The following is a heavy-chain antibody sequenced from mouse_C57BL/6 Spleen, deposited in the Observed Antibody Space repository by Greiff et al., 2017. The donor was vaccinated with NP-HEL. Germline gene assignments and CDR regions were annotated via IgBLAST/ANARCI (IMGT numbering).Heavy chain of an antibody. Sequence: EVKLVESGPGMVKPSQSLSLTCTVTGYSITSGYDWHWIRHFPGNKLEWMGYISYSGSTNYHPSLKSRISITHDTSKNHFFLKLNSVTTEDTATYYWASGYGSSYVGGFAYWGKGTLVTVSA. CDR1: GYSITSGYD. CDR3: ASGYGSSYVGGFAY. CDR2: ISYSGST. D-gene: IGHD1-1*01. V-gene: IGHV3-1*01. J-gene: IGHJ3*01.